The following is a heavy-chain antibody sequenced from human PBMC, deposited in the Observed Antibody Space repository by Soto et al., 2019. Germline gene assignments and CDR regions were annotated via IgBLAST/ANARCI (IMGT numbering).Heavy chain of an antibody. D-gene: IGHD6-6*01. CDR3: ARHHSGEYSSFLIEY. J-gene: IGHJ4*02. CDR2: IYYSGST. CDR1: GGSISSSSYY. V-gene: IGHV4-39*01. Sequence: PSETLSLTCTVSGGSISSSSYYWGWIRQPPGKGLEWIGSIYYSGSTYYNPSLKSRVTISVDTSKNQFSLKLSSVTAADTAVYYCARHHSGEYSSFLIEYWGQGTLVTVSS.